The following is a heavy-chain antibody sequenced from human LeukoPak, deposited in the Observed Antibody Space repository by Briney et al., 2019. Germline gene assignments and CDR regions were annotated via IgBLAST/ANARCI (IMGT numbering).Heavy chain of an antibody. V-gene: IGHV4-59*01. J-gene: IGHJ6*02. CDR2: IYFSGST. CDR1: GDSISNYF. CDR3: ARVDGTAYYAMDV. Sequence: SETLSLTCTVSGDSISNYFWSWIRQPPGKGLEWIGYIYFSGSTNYSPSLKSRVTISVDTSKNQFSLRLNSVTAADTAVYYCARVDGTAYYAMDVWGQGTTVTVSS. D-gene: IGHD2-21*02.